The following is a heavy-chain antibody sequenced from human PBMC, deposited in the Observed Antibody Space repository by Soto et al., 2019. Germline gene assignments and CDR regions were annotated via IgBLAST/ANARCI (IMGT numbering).Heavy chain of an antibody. J-gene: IGHJ4*02. Sequence: QVQLVQSGAEVKKPGSSVKVSCKASGGTFSSYAISWVRQAPGQGLEWMGGIIPIFGTANYAQKFQGRVTITADDSTSTAYMELSSLRSEDTAVYYCAREGYCGGDCYSGGYFDYWGQGTLVTVSS. V-gene: IGHV1-69*01. CDR3: AREGYCGGDCYSGGYFDY. CDR1: GGTFSSYA. CDR2: IIPIFGTA. D-gene: IGHD2-21*02.